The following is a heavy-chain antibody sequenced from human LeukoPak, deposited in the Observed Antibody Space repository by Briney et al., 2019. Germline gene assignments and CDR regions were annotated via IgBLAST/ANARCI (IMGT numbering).Heavy chain of an antibody. CDR3: ARGSHGEHDS. V-gene: IGHV3-23*01. Sequence: GDSLRLSCAASGFSFNIYAMRWVRQAPGKGLEWVAAIDRSGGSTFYADSVKGRFTISKDNSKNTLYLQINSLRVDDTAIYYCARGSHGEHDSWGQGTLVTVSS. CDR2: IDRSGGST. D-gene: IGHD4-17*01. J-gene: IGHJ5*01. CDR1: GFSFNIYA.